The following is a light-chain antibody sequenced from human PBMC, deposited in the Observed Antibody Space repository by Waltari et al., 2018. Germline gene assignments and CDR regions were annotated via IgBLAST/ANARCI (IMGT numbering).Light chain of an antibody. V-gene: IGKV3-15*01. J-gene: IGKJ5*01. CDR2: DAS. Sequence: EILMTQSPATLSVSPGERATLPCRASQSVSSNLAWYQQKPGQALRLLIHDASTRAPSTPARFRGSGSGTEFTLTISSLQSEDSAIYYCQQYNRWPPITFGQGTRLEIK. CDR3: QQYNRWPPIT. CDR1: QSVSSN.